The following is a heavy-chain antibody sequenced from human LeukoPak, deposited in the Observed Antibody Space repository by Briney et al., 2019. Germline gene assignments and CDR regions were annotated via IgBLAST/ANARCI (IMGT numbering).Heavy chain of an antibody. D-gene: IGHD6-13*01. CDR1: GGSISSYY. CDR2: IYYSGST. Sequence: SETLSLTCTVSGGSISSYYWSWIRQPPGKGLEWIGYIYYSGSTNYNPSLKSRVTISVDTSKNQFSLKLSSVTAADTAVYYCARLRTIAAAEYYFDYWGQGTLVTVSS. V-gene: IGHV4-59*08. CDR3: ARLRTIAAAEYYFDY. J-gene: IGHJ4*02.